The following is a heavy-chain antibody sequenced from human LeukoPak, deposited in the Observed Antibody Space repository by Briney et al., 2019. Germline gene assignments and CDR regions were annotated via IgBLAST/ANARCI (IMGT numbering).Heavy chain of an antibody. CDR3: ARDLSSTSNWEFDY. CDR2: INPNSGGT. J-gene: IGHJ4*02. D-gene: IGHD1-26*01. Sequence: ASVKVSCKASGYTFTGYYIHWVRQAPGQGLEWMGRINPNSGGTNDAQEFQGRVTMTRDTSISTAYMELSSLTSDDTAVYYRARDLSSTSNWEFDYWGQGTLVTVS. CDR1: GYTFTGYY. V-gene: IGHV1-2*06.